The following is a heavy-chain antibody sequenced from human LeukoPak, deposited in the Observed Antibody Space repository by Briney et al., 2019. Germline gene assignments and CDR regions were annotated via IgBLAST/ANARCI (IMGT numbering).Heavy chain of an antibody. CDR3: ARDRFALTFDY. CDR1: GCSVSSGSHY. J-gene: IGHJ4*02. D-gene: IGHD3-16*01. Sequence: SETLSLTCTVSGCSVSSGSHYWSWIPQPPGKGLEWIGYIFYSGSTNYNPSLKSRVTMSVDTSKDQFSLKLNSVTAADTAVYYCARDRFALTFDYWGQGILVTVSS. V-gene: IGHV4-61*01. CDR2: IFYSGST.